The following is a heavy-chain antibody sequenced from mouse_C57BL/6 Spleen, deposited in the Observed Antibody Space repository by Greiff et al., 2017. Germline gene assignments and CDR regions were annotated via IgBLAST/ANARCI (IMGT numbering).Heavy chain of an antibody. V-gene: IGHV5-17*01. CDR3: ARRYYGSSDWYFDV. CDR1: GFTFSDYG. J-gene: IGHJ1*03. CDR2: ISSGSSTI. Sequence: DVQLVESGGGLVKPGGSLKLSCAASGFTFSDYGMHWVRQAPEKGLEWVAYISSGSSTIYYADTVKGRFTISRDNAKNTLFLQMTSLRSEDTAMYYCARRYYGSSDWYFDVWGTGTTVTVSS. D-gene: IGHD1-1*01.